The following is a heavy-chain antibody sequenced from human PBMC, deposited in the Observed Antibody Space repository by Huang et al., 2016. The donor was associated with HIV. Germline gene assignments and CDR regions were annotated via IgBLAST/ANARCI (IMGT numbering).Heavy chain of an antibody. Sequence: QVQLVESGGGVVQPGGSLRLSCAASGFTFSSYGMHWVRQAPGKGWEWGECINYDGSNRYEADSVKGRFTISRDNSKNTLYLQMNSLRAEDTAVYFCAKFGSSGYLPRYSFDYWGQGTLVTVSS. J-gene: IGHJ4*02. CDR2: INYDGSNR. V-gene: IGHV3-30*02. CDR1: GFTFSSYG. CDR3: AKFGSSGYLPRYSFDY. D-gene: IGHD3-22*01.